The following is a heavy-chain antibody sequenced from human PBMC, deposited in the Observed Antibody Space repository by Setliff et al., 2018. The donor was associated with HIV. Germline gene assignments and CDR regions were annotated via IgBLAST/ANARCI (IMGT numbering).Heavy chain of an antibody. CDR3: ARGPAGRLVFLSY. CDR2: IYYSGST. D-gene: IGHD6-6*01. CDR1: GGSISSYY. J-gene: IGHJ4*02. V-gene: IGHV4-59*01. Sequence: SETLSLTCTVSGGSISSYYWSWIRQSPGKGLEWLGYIYYSGSTNYNPSLKSRVTISVDTSKNQFSLTLNSVTAADTAGYYCARGPAGRLVFLSYWGQGTLVTVSS.